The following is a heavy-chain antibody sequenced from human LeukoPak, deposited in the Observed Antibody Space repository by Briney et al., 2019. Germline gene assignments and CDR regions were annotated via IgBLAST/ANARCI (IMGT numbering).Heavy chain of an antibody. CDR2: IYTSGST. D-gene: IGHD3-3*01. CDR3: ARDDFWSGYRAFDI. Sequence: SQTLSLTCTVSGGSISSGSYYWSWIRQPAGKGLEWIGRIYTSGSTNYNPSLKSRVTMSVDTFKNQFSLKLSSVTAADTAVYYCARDDFWSGYRAFDIWGQGTMVTVSS. V-gene: IGHV4-61*02. CDR1: GGSISSGSYY. J-gene: IGHJ3*02.